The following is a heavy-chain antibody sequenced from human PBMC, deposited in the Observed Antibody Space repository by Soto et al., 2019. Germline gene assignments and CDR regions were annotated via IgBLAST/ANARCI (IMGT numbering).Heavy chain of an antibody. CDR2: IIPDYNTL. V-gene: IGHV1-69*01. J-gene: IGHJ4*01. CDR1: EGTFNSYA. Sequence: QAQVVQSGAEVRKPGSSVKLSCKASEGTFNSYAIAWARQAPGQGLEWMGGIIPDYNTLNYEQKFQDRVTITALDSTNPVYMEVSSLRSNETAVYFCASEASRCYPFFFDPWAKGTLVTVPS. D-gene: IGHD2-15*01. CDR3: ASEASRCYPFFFDP.